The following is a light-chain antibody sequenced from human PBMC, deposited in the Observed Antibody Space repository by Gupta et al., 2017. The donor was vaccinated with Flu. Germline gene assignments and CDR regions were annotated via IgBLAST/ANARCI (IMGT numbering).Light chain of an antibody. J-gene: IGLJ3*02. CDR1: NIGTKS. CDR2: DDS. CDR3: QVCDSSSDHVV. V-gene: IGLV3-21*02. Sequence: SFVLTQPPSVSVAPGQTARISCEGNNIGTKSVHWYPQKPGQAPVLVVYDDSDRPAGIPERVSGSNSGNTATLTISRVEAGDEADYYCQVCDSSSDHVVFGGGTKLPVL.